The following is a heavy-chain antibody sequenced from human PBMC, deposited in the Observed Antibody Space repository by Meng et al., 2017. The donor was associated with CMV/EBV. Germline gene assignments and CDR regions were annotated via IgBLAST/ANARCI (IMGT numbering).Heavy chain of an antibody. Sequence: QVQLQESGPGLGKPSETLSLTCPVSGGSISSYYWGLIRQPAGKGLEWIGRIYTSGSTNYNPSLKSRVTMSVDTSKNQFSLKLSSVTAADTAVYYCARSMVVAGDWFDPWGQGTLVTVSS. CDR2: IYTSGST. CDR3: ARSMVVAGDWFDP. D-gene: IGHD2-15*01. J-gene: IGHJ5*02. V-gene: IGHV4-4*07. CDR1: GGSISSYY.